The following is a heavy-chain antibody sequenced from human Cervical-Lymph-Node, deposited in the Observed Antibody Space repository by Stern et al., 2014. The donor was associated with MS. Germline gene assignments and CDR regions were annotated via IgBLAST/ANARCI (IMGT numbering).Heavy chain of an antibody. Sequence: VQLVESGAEVKKPGSSVKVSCKASGGTFSNYATSWVRQAPGQGLEWMGGIVPLFGKPNYAQKFQGRVTITADESTSTGYMDLSSLRSEDTAVYYCASPLTATSVPFGYYGMDVWGQGTTVTVS. CDR1: GGTFSNYA. J-gene: IGHJ6*02. CDR3: ASPLTATSVPFGYYGMDV. V-gene: IGHV1-69*01. CDR2: IVPLFGKP. D-gene: IGHD4-17*01.